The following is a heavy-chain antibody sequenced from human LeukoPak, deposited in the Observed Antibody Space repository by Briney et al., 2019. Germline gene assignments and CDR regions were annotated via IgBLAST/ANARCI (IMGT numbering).Heavy chain of an antibody. CDR2: INPKNGGP. Sequence: ASVKVSCKAFGYTFTAYSVHWLRQAPGQGLEWMGWINPKNGGPIYAQKFQGRVTMTRDTSINTVYMELSSLTFEDTAVYYCARGPESGIDYWGQGTLVTVSS. V-gene: IGHV1-2*02. CDR1: GYTFTAYS. J-gene: IGHJ4*02. CDR3: ARGPESGIDY.